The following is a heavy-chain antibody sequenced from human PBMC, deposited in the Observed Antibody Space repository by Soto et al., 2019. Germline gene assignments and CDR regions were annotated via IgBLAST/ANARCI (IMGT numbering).Heavy chain of an antibody. CDR2: ISGSGGST. CDR1: GFTFSSYA. V-gene: IGHV3-23*01. J-gene: IGHJ4*02. D-gene: IGHD2-15*01. Sequence: GSLRLSCAASGFTFSSYAMSWVRQAPGKGLEWVSAISGSGGSTYYADSVKGRFTISRDNSKNTLYLQMNSLRAEDTAVYYCAAPYCSGGSCYPYYFDYWGQGTLVTVSS. CDR3: AAPYCSGGSCYPYYFDY.